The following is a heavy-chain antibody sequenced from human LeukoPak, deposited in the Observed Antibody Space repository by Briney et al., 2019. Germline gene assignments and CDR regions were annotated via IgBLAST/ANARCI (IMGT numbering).Heavy chain of an antibody. Sequence: GGSLRSSCAASGFTFSSYGMHWVRQAPGKGLEWVAVIWYDGSNKYYADSVKGRFTISRDNSKNTLYLQMNSLRAEDTAVYYCARDRSADNWFDPWGQGTLVTVSS. J-gene: IGHJ5*02. V-gene: IGHV3-33*01. CDR3: ARDRSADNWFDP. CDR1: GFTFSSYG. D-gene: IGHD2-15*01. CDR2: IWYDGSNK.